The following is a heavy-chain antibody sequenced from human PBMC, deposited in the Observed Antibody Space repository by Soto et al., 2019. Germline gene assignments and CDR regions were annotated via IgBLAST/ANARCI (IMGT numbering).Heavy chain of an antibody. V-gene: IGHV1-46*01. CDR3: ARVARTTAVLRGPYGMDV. Sequence: GASVKVSCKASGYTFTSYYMHWVRQAPGQGLEWMGIINPSGGSTSYAQKFQGRVTMTRDTSTSTVYMELSSLRSEDTAVYYCARVARTTAVLRGPYGMDVWGQGTTVTVSS. CDR1: GYTFTSYY. CDR2: INPSGGST. J-gene: IGHJ6*02. D-gene: IGHD4-17*01.